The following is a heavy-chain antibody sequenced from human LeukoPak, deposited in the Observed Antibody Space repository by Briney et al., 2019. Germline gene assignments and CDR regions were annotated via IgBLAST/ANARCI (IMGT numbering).Heavy chain of an antibody. J-gene: IGHJ3*02. CDR1: GGSISSSSYY. Sequence: EPLSLTCTVSGGSISSSSYYWGWIRQPPGQGLEWIGSIYYSGSTYYNPSLKSRVTISVDTSKNQFSLKLSSVTAADTAVYYCARLSTATPHAFDIWGQGTMVTVSS. D-gene: IGHD4-17*01. CDR3: ARLSTATPHAFDI. CDR2: IYYSGST. V-gene: IGHV4-39*01.